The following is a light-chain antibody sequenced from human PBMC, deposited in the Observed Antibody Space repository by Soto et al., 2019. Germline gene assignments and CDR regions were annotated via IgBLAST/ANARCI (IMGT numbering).Light chain of an antibody. CDR3: SLSASLII. Sequence: SPGTLYLSSGERATLSCRASQSVSNSYLAWYQQKPGQAPRLLISDASRRATGIPDRFSGSGSGTDFTLSISRLEPEDFAVYHCSLSASLIILGPGT. V-gene: IGKV3-20*01. CDR1: QSVSNSY. CDR2: DAS. J-gene: IGKJ3*01.